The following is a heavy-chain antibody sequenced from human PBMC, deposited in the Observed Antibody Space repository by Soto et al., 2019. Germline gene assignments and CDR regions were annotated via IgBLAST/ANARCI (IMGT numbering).Heavy chain of an antibody. D-gene: IGHD6-13*01. Sequence: SVKGSCNAAGGTFSSYGISWVRQAPGQGLEWMGGIIPIFGTANYAQKLQGRVTITADESQSTSYMELSGLRSEATAVYYCAIDAVAATPQPYDYYYRMEVWGQGTTDNVSS. J-gene: IGHJ6*02. CDR1: GGTFSSYG. CDR3: AIDAVAATPQPYDYYYRMEV. V-gene: IGHV1-69*13. CDR2: IIPIFGTA.